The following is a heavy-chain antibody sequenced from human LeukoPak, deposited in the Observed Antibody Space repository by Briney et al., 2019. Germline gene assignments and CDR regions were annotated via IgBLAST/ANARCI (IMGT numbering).Heavy chain of an antibody. Sequence: GGSLRLSCAAYGFTFSSYTIHWVRQPPGKGLEWVAVISFDGSNKYYADSVRGRFTISRDNSKNTLYLQMNSLRAEDTAVYYRAKRPGYYDSSGYYNYWGQGTLVTVSS. CDR3: AKRPGYYDSSGYYNY. J-gene: IGHJ4*02. CDR1: GFTFSSYT. CDR2: ISFDGSNK. D-gene: IGHD3-22*01. V-gene: IGHV3-30-3*02.